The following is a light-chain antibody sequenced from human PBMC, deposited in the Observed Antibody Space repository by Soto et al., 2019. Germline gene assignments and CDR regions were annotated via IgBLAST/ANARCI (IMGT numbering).Light chain of an antibody. CDR1: QSVSNW. J-gene: IGKJ2*01. CDR2: AAS. CDR3: QQYNSYPGT. Sequence: DIQMTQSPPSLSASVGDRVTITCRASQSVSNWLAWYQQEPGKAPKLLIYAASNLISGVPSRFSGSGSGTEFTLTISSLQPDDFATYYCQQYNSYPGTFGQGTK. V-gene: IGKV1-5*01.